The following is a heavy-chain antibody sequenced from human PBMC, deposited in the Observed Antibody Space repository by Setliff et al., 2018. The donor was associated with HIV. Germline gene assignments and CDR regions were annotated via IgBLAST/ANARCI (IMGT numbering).Heavy chain of an antibody. V-gene: IGHV3-23*01. Sequence: PGGSLRLSCAASGFTFSSYAMSWVRQAPGKGLEWVSAISGSGGSTYYADSVKGRFTISTDNSKNTLYLQMNSLRAEDTAVYYCAKPLTQWGVSPYHYAFGVWGQGTTVTVSS. CDR1: GFTFSSYA. J-gene: IGHJ6*02. CDR3: AKPLTQWGVSPYHYAFGV. CDR2: ISGSGGST. D-gene: IGHD1-26*01.